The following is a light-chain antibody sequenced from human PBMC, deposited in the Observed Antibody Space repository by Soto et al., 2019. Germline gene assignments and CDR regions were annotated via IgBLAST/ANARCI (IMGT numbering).Light chain of an antibody. CDR3: QQRSNWPPIT. Sequence: EITLTQSPVTLSLSPGDTAILSCRASQSVSSNLAWYQQKPGQAPRLLIYDASNRATGIPARFSGSGSGTDFTLTISSLEAEDFAVYYCQQRSNWPPITFGQGTRLEI. V-gene: IGKV3-11*01. CDR2: DAS. J-gene: IGKJ5*01. CDR1: QSVSSN.